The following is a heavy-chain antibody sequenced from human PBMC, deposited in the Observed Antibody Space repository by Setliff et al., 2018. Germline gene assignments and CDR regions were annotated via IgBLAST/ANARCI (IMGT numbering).Heavy chain of an antibody. CDR2: IIPIFGTA. CDR3: ARAGLLWFGDQTYYYYGMDV. Sequence: SVKVSCKASGYTFTSYYMHWVRQAPGQGLEWMGGIIPIFGTANYAQKFQGRVTITTDESTSTAYMELSSLRSEYTAVYYCARAGLLWFGDQTYYYYGMDVWGQGTTVTVSS. J-gene: IGHJ6*02. CDR1: GYTFTSYY. D-gene: IGHD3-10*01. V-gene: IGHV1-69*05.